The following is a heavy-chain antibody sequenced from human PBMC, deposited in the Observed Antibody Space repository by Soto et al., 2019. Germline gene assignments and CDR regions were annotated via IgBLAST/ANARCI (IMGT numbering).Heavy chain of an antibody. J-gene: IGHJ4*02. CDR3: AKEYYYDSSGWSRAFDY. Sequence: PGGSLRLSCQASGFNFDNYGMHWVRQAPGKGLEWVAVISYDGSNKYYADSVKGRFTISRDNSKNTLYLQMNSLRAEDTAVYYCAKEYYYDSSGWSRAFDYWGQGTLVTVSS. V-gene: IGHV3-30*18. CDR2: ISYDGSNK. D-gene: IGHD3-22*01. CDR1: GFNFDNYG.